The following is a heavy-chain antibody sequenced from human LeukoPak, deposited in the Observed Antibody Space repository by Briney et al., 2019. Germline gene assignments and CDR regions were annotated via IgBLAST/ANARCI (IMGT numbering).Heavy chain of an antibody. Sequence: GRSLRLSCAASGFTFSSYGMHWVRQAPGKGLEWAAVIWYDGSNKYYADSVKGRFTISRDNSKNTLYLQMNSLRAEDTAVYYCARANYDLLTGHKRDYFDYWGQGTLVTVSS. J-gene: IGHJ4*02. D-gene: IGHD3-9*01. V-gene: IGHV3-33*01. CDR1: GFTFSSYG. CDR3: ARANYDLLTGHKRDYFDY. CDR2: IWYDGSNK.